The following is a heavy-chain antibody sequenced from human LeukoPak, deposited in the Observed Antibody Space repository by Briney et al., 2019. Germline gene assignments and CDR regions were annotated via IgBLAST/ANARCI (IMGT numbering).Heavy chain of an antibody. D-gene: IGHD2-2*01. CDR3: ARVVVVPAAMSRYNWFDP. J-gene: IGHJ5*02. CDR1: GYTFTGYY. Sequence: ASVKVSCKASGYTFTGYYMHWVRQAPGQGLEWMGWINPNSGGTNYAQKFQGRVTMTRDTSISTAYMELSRLRSDDTAVYYCARVVVVPAAMSRYNWFDPWGRGTLVTVSS. V-gene: IGHV1-2*02. CDR2: INPNSGGT.